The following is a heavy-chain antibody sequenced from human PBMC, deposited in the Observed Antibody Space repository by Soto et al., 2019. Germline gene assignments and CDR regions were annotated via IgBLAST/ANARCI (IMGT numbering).Heavy chain of an antibody. J-gene: IGHJ3*02. CDR2: IYYSGST. V-gene: IGHV4-30-4*01. D-gene: IGHD3-22*01. CDR3: ARDSGPGSGFAFDI. Sequence: SETLSLTCTVSGGSIISGDYYWSWFRQPPGKGLEWIGYIYYSGSTYYNPSLKSRVTISVDTSKNQFSLKLSSVTAADTAVYYCARDSGPGSGFAFDIWGQGTMVT. CDR1: GGSIISGDYY.